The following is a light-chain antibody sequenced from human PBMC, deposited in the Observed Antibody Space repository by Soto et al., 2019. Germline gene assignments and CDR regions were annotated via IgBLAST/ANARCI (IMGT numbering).Light chain of an antibody. CDR1: SSDVGSYNR. Sequence: QSALTQPPSVSGSPGQSVTISCTGTSSDVGSYNRVSWYQQPPGTAPKLMIYEGSKRPSGVSNRFSGSKSGNTASLTISGLQAEDEADYYCCSYAGSPYVFGTGTKLTVL. CDR2: EGS. CDR3: CSYAGSPYV. J-gene: IGLJ1*01. V-gene: IGLV2-23*01.